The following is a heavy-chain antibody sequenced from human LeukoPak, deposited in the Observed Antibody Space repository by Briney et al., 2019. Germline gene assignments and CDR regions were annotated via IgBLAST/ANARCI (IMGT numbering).Heavy chain of an antibody. CDR2: INTNTGNP. Sequence: ASVKVSCKASGYTFTNYAMNWVRQAPGQGLEWMGWINTNTGNPTYAQGFTGRFVFSLDTSVSTAYLQISNLKAEDTAVYYCARGVGTMVRGVIIRADYYYYYMDVWGKGTTVTVSS. V-gene: IGHV7-4-1*02. J-gene: IGHJ6*03. CDR3: ARGVGTMVRGVIIRADYYYYYMDV. CDR1: GYTFTNYA. D-gene: IGHD3-10*01.